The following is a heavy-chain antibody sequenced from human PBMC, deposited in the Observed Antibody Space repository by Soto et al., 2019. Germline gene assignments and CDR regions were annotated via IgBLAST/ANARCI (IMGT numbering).Heavy chain of an antibody. Sequence: PGGSLRLSCAASGFTFSRYDMRWVRQCTGKGLEWLSGIGTVGDTYYPDSVKGRFSISREDAENSLYLQMESLRVGDTAVYYCARGSLANYYDRSGFHYYGMDVWGQGTTVTVSS. J-gene: IGHJ6*02. CDR2: IGTVGDT. CDR3: ARGSLANYYDRSGFHYYGMDV. CDR1: GFTFSRYD. D-gene: IGHD3-22*01. V-gene: IGHV3-13*01.